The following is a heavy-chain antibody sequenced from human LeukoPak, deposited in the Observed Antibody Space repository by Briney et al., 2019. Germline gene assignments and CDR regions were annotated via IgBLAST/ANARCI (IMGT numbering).Heavy chain of an antibody. CDR1: GFTFSKYA. J-gene: IGHJ4*02. V-gene: IGHV3-23*01. Sequence: GGSLRLSCAASGFTFSKYAMSWVRQAAGKGLGWVSAIGGSGTKTFYAESVKGRFTISRDNSINTLFLQMDSLRAEDTAMYYCARLDGYSSGFNYWGQGTLVTVSS. D-gene: IGHD6-19*01. CDR2: IGGSGTKT. CDR3: ARLDGYSSGFNY.